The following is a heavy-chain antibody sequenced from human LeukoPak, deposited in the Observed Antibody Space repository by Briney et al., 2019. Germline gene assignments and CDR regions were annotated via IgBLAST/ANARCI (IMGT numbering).Heavy chain of an antibody. CDR3: ARGKGSWYLNYFDY. D-gene: IGHD6-13*01. V-gene: IGHV4-38-2*02. J-gene: IGHJ4*02. CDR2: IYHSGST. Sequence: SETLSLTCTVSGYSISSGYYWGWIRQPPGKGLEWIGSIYHSGSTYYNPSLKSRVTISVDTSKNQFSLKLSSVTAADTAVYYCARGKGSWYLNYFDYWGQGTLVTVSS. CDR1: GYSISSGYY.